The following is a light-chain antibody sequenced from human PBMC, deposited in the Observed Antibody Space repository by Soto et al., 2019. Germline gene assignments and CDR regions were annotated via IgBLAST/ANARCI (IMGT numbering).Light chain of an antibody. Sequence: EVVLTQSPGTLSLSPGERATLPCRASQSVGNNYLAWYQQKPGQAPRLLIYDASTRATGIPDRFSGSGSGTHFNLSISRLEPEAFAVYYYQQYAYSPQTFGRGTKLEIK. CDR3: QQYAYSPQT. CDR2: DAS. CDR1: QSVGNNY. V-gene: IGKV3-20*01. J-gene: IGKJ2*01.